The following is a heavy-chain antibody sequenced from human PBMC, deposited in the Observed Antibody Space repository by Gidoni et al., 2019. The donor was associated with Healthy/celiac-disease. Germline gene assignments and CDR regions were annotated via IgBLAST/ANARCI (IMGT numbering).Heavy chain of an antibody. CDR2: GSEK. Sequence: GSEKYYVDSVKGRITISRDNAKNSLYLQMNSLRAEDTAVYYCARDGDSDAFDIWGQGTMVTVSS. V-gene: IGHV3-7*03. J-gene: IGHJ3*02. D-gene: IGHD3-22*01. CDR3: ARDGDSDAFDI.